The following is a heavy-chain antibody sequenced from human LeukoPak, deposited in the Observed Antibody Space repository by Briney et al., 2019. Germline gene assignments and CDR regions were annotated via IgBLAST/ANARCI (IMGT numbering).Heavy chain of an antibody. CDR2: INPNSGGT. D-gene: IGHD2-2*02. V-gene: IGHV1-2*02. Sequence: GASVKVSSRVSGYTFTAYNMNGVRQAPGQGFEWMGWINPNSGGTNYAQKFQGRVTMTRDTSISTAYMELSRLRSDDTAVYYCAILPDCSSTSCYTVDYWGQGTLVTVSS. J-gene: IGHJ4*02. CDR1: GYTFTAYN. CDR3: AILPDCSSTSCYTVDY.